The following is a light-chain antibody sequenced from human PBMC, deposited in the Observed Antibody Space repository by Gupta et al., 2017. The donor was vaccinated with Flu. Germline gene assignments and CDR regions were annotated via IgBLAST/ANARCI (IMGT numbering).Light chain of an antibody. V-gene: IGKV2-28*01. CDR3: KQSLLTPPA. J-gene: IGKJ3*01. CDR2: LGS. Sequence: VTPRAPASVACMSSPCRVHSNGYTYLDWYQQRPGQAPQLLIYLGSTRASGVPDRFSGSGSGTDFTLKISRVEAEDVGIYYCKQSLLTPPAFGPGTKVELK. CDR1: PCRVHSNGYTY.